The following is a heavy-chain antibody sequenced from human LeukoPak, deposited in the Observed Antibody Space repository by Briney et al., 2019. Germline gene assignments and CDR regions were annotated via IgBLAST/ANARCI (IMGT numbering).Heavy chain of an antibody. Sequence: ASVKVSCKASGYTFTGYYMHWVRQAPGQGLEWMGWINPNSGGTNYAQKFQGRVTMTRDTSISTAYMELSRLRSDDTAVYYCATTPRSYDFWSGSQEVSFDYWGQGTLVTVSS. D-gene: IGHD3-3*01. V-gene: IGHV1-2*02. CDR1: GYTFTGYY. CDR3: ATTPRSYDFWSGSQEVSFDY. CDR2: INPNSGGT. J-gene: IGHJ4*02.